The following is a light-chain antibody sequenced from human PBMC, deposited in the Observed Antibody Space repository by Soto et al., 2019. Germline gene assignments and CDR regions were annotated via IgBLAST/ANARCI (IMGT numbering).Light chain of an antibody. CDR2: WAS. V-gene: IGKV4-1*01. CDR3: QQCYSVPYT. CDR1: QSVLYSSNNKNY. J-gene: IGKJ2*01. Sequence: DIVMTQSPDSLAVSLGERATINCKSSQSVLYSSNNKNYLAWYQQKPGQPPKLLIYWASTRESGVPDRFSGSGSGTDFTLTLSSLRAEDVAVYYCQQCYSVPYTFGQGTKLEIK.